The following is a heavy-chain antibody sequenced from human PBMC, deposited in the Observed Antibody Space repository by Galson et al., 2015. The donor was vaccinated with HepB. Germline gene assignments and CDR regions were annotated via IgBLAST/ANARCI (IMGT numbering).Heavy chain of an antibody. Sequence: SVKVSCKASGYIFTSHSIHWVRQAPGQRLEWMGRVHTGSGNTKYPQIFQDRVTISRDTSANTAYMEVSSLRFEDTAVYYCARMARDLSNFDHWGQGTHVTVSS. CDR3: ARMARDLSNFDH. CDR1: GYIFTSHS. J-gene: IGHJ4*02. CDR2: VHTGSGNT. V-gene: IGHV1-3*04. D-gene: IGHD2-21*02.